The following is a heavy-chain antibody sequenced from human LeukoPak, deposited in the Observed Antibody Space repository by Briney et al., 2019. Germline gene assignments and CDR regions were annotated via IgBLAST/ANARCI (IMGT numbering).Heavy chain of an antibody. CDR2: ISSSGSNI. CDR3: ARGWGSGAWLIDS. Sequence: GWSLRLSCAASGFTFSNYEMNWVRQAPGERLEWVSYISSSGSNIDFADSVKGRFTISRDNSKNALYLQMNSLTTEDTAVYYCARGWGSGAWLIDSWGQGNLVSVSS. CDR1: GFTFSNYE. D-gene: IGHD3-16*01. V-gene: IGHV3-48*03. J-gene: IGHJ4*02.